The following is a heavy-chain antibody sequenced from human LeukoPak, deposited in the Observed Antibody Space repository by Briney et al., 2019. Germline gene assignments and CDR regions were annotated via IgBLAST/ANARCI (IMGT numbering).Heavy chain of an antibody. J-gene: IGHJ6*03. CDR1: GYTFTSYG. V-gene: IGHV1-18*01. D-gene: IGHD6-6*01. CDR2: ISAYNGNT. CDR3: ARESSRSNYYYYYYMDV. Sequence: ASVKVSCKASGYTFTSYGISWVRQAPGQGLEWMGWISAYNGNTNYAQKLQGRVTMTTDTSTSTAYMELRSLRSDDTAEYYCARESSRSNYYYYYYMDVWGKGATVTVSS.